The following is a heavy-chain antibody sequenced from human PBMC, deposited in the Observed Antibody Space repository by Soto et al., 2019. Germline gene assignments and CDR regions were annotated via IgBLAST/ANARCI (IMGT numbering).Heavy chain of an antibody. D-gene: IGHD6-6*01. CDR3: ARYEYSSSSGAFDI. V-gene: IGHV1-69*01. Sequence: QVQLAQSGAEVKKPGSSVKVSCKASVGTFSSYAISWLRQAPGQGLEWMVGIIPIFGTANYAQKFQGRVTITADESTSTAYMELSSLRYEDTAVYYCARYEYSSSSGAFDIWGQGTMVTVSS. CDR1: VGTFSSYA. J-gene: IGHJ3*02. CDR2: IIPIFGTA.